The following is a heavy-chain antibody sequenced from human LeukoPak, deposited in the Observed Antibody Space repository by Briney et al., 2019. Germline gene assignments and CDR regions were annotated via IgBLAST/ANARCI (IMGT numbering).Heavy chain of an antibody. CDR3: ARELDSSGWYHGWFDS. J-gene: IGHJ5*01. CDR1: VYTFTGYY. Sequence: ASVKSSCKASVYTFTGYYMHGVRQAPGHELEWMGCINPHRGGTHYAQKFQGRVTMTRDTSIRTASMELSRLRSDDTAVYYCARELDSSGWYHGWFDSWGQGTLFTVS. D-gene: IGHD6-19*01. V-gene: IGHV1-2*02. CDR2: INPHRGGT.